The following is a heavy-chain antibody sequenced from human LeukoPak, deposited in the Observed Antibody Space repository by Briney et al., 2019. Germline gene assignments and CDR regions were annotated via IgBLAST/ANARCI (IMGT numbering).Heavy chain of an antibody. V-gene: IGHV3-74*01. D-gene: IGHD3-22*01. CDR1: GFTFSNYW. CDR3: ARDDSSGFGDAFDI. CDR2: INGDARST. J-gene: IGHJ3*02. Sequence: GGSLRLSCAASGFTFSNYWMHWVRQAPGKGLVWVSRINGDARSTSYADSVKGRFTISRDNSKNTLYLQMNSLRAEDTAVYYCARDDSSGFGDAFDIWGQGTMVTVSS.